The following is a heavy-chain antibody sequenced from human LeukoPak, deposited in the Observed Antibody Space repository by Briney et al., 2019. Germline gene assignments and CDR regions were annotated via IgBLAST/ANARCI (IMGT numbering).Heavy chain of an antibody. D-gene: IGHD2-21*02. CDR2: ISYDGSNK. Sequence: PGGSLRLSCAASGFTFSSYGMHWVRQAPGKGLEGVAVISYDGSNKYYADSVKGRFTISRDNSKNTLYLQMNSLRAEDTAVYYCAKVFGSYCGGDCHSFPDATFDYWGQGTLVTVSS. V-gene: IGHV3-30*18. CDR3: AKVFGSYCGGDCHSFPDATFDY. CDR1: GFTFSSYG. J-gene: IGHJ4*02.